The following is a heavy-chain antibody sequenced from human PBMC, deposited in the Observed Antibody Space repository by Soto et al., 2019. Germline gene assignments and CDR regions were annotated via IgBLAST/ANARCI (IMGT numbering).Heavy chain of an antibody. CDR1: GGSVSSGSYY. Sequence: PSETLSLTCTVSGGSVSSGSYYWSWIRQPPGKGLEWIGYIYYSGSTNYNPSLKSRVTISVDTSKNQFSLKLSSVTAADTAVYYCAIDLLSYPLHYWGQGTLVTVSS. V-gene: IGHV4-61*01. CDR2: IYYSGST. D-gene: IGHD5-18*01. CDR3: AIDLLSYPLHY. J-gene: IGHJ4*02.